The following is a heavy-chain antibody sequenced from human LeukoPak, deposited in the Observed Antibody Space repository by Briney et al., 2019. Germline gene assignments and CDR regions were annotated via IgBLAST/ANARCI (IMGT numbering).Heavy chain of an antibody. J-gene: IGHJ5*02. V-gene: IGHV4-59*01. CDR1: GGSISSYY. Sequence: SETLSLTCTVSGGSISSYYWSWIRQPPGKGLEWIGYIYYSGSTNYNPSLKSRVTISVDTSKNQFSLKLSSVTAADTAVYYCARTGRFGELFGWFDPWGQGTLVTVSS. CDR3: ARTGRFGELFGWFDP. CDR2: IYYSGST. D-gene: IGHD3-10*01.